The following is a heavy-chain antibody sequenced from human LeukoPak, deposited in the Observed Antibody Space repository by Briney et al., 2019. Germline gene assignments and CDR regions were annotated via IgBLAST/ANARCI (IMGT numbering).Heavy chain of an antibody. J-gene: IGHJ3*02. CDR3: ARVSRFSSWYTNAFDI. Sequence: GGSLRLSCAASGFTFSSYAMHWVRQAPGKGLEWVAVISYDGSNKYYADSVKDRFTISRDNSKNTLYLQMNSLRAEDTAVYYCARVSRFSSWYTNAFDIWGQGTMVTVSS. V-gene: IGHV3-30-3*01. CDR2: ISYDGSNK. D-gene: IGHD6-13*01. CDR1: GFTFSSYA.